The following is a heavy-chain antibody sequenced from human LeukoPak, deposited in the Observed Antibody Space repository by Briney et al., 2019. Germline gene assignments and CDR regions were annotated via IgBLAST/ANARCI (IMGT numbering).Heavy chain of an antibody. CDR3: AREVGSGGNCFFDY. J-gene: IGHJ4*02. V-gene: IGHV4-59*01. CDR1: GGSISSYY. CDR2: IHYRDYSGRIST. Sequence: SETLSLTCTVSGGSISSYYWSWIRQPPGKGLEWIGYIHYRDYSGRISTDYNPSLLSRVTISVDTSKIQFSLKLSSVTAADTAVYYCAREVGSGGNCFFDYWGQGTLVTVSS. D-gene: IGHD2-15*01.